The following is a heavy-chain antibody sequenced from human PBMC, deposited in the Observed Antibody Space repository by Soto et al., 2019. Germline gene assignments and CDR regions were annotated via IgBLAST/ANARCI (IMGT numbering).Heavy chain of an antibody. J-gene: IGHJ6*02. CDR1: GFTFSSYS. CDR2: ISSNGGST. Sequence: PGGSLRLSYAASGFTFSSYSMSWVRQAPGKGLEYVSDISSNGGSTYYADSVKGRFTISRDNSKNTLYLQMSSLRAEDTAVYYCVKDRARNDYGMDVWGQGTTVTVSS. D-gene: IGHD4-4*01. CDR3: VKDRARNDYGMDV. V-gene: IGHV3-64D*08.